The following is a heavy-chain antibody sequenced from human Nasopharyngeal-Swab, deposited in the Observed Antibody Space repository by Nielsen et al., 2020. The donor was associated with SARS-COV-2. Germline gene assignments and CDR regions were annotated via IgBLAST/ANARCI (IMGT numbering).Heavy chain of an antibody. CDR2: ISGSGGST. J-gene: IGHJ4*02. V-gene: IGHV3-23*01. CDR3: AKESLRREMATMSAHDY. Sequence: GESLKISCAASGFTFSDHSMIWVRQAPGKGLEWVSAISGSGGSTYYADSVKGRFTISRDNSKNTLYLQMNSLRAEDTAVYYCAKESLRREMATMSAHDYWGQGTLVTVSS. CDR1: GFTFSDHS. D-gene: IGHD5-24*01.